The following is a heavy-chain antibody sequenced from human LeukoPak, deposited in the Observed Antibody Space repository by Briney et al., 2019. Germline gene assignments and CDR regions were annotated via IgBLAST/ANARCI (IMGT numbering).Heavy chain of an antibody. Sequence: ASVRVSCKVSGYSVTELSMQRVRQAPGKGLECLGGFDPEEAKMVYAQKFQGRVTMTEDTSTDTAYMELCGLTSEDTAVYYCATRSGDFWSGYVDWGQGTLVAVSS. CDR2: FDPEEAKM. V-gene: IGHV1-24*01. CDR1: GYSVTELS. J-gene: IGHJ4*02. CDR3: ATRSGDFWSGYVD. D-gene: IGHD3-3*01.